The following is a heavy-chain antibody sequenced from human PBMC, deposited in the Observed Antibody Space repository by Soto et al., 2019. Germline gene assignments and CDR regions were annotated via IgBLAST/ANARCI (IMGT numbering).Heavy chain of an antibody. Sequence: PGGSLSLSCAASGFTFSDYYMSWIRQAPGKGLEWVSYISSSSSYTNYADSVKGRFTISRDNAKNSLYLQMNRLRAEDTAVYYWARAIAAAGGRRYFDLWGRGTLVTVSS. CDR1: GFTFSDYY. CDR3: ARAIAAAGGRRYFDL. D-gene: IGHD6-13*01. V-gene: IGHV3-11*05. CDR2: ISSSSSYT. J-gene: IGHJ2*01.